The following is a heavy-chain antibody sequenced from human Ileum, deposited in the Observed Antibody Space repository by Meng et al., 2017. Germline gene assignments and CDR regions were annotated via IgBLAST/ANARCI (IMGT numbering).Heavy chain of an antibody. CDR2: IHHSGTT. CDR3: ARGVVSGSHYNTY. Sequence: QVQLQESGPGLVKPSETPTLTCAVSGGSISSSIWWSWVRLPPEKGLEWSGEIHHSGTTNYSPSLKSRLTISVDKSKNQFSLKLQSVTAADTAVYFCARGVVSGSHYNTYWGQGILVTVSS. CDR1: GGSISSSIW. V-gene: IGHV4-4*02. D-gene: IGHD3-10*01. J-gene: IGHJ4*02.